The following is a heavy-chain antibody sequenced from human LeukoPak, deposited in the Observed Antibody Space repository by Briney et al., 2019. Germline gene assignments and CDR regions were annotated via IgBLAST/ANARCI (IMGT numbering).Heavy chain of an antibody. CDR2: VNAGNGNT. V-gene: IGHV1-3*01. Sequence: ASVKVSCKASGYTFTSYAMHWVRQAPGQRLEWMGWVNAGNGNTKYSQKFQGRVTITRDTSASTAHMELSSLRSEDTAVYYCARTVVVVPAATYYFDYWGQGTLVTVSS. CDR1: GYTFTSYA. CDR3: ARTVVVVPAATYYFDY. J-gene: IGHJ4*02. D-gene: IGHD2-2*01.